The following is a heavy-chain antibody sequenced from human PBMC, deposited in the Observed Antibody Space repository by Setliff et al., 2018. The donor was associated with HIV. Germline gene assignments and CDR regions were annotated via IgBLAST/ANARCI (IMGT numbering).Heavy chain of an antibody. CDR2: IYTSGST. D-gene: IGHD4-17*01. Sequence: PSETLSLTCTVSGGSISSGSSYWSWIRQPAGKGLEWIGHIYTSGSTSYNPSLKSRVTMSVNTSKNQFSLRLTSVTAADTAVYFCARGMTTLTPWGQGTLVTVSS. V-gene: IGHV4-61*09. CDR1: GGSISSGSSY. J-gene: IGHJ4*02. CDR3: ARGMTTLTP.